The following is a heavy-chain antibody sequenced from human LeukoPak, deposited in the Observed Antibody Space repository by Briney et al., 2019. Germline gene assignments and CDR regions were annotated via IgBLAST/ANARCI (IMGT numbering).Heavy chain of an antibody. J-gene: IGHJ4*02. CDR2: VSSDGSIK. CDR3: ARGYSSSWLGYFDY. D-gene: IGHD6-13*01. V-gene: IGHV3-30*03. Sequence: GGSLRLSCAASGFSFNNYGMHWVRQAPGKGLEWVAVVSSDGSIKYYADSVKGRFTISRDTSKNTVYLQMNSLGTEDTAFYYCARGYSSSWLGYFDYWGQGTLVTVSS. CDR1: GFSFNNYG.